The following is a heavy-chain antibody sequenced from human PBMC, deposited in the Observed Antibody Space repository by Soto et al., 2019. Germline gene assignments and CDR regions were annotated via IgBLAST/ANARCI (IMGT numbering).Heavy chain of an antibody. V-gene: IGHV4-34*01. D-gene: IGHD3-22*01. J-gene: IGHJ4*02. CDR3: AGGPPIIYYEGNGYYYYDY. CDR2: NTHNGRT. CDR1: GGSFSGYY. Sequence: PSETLSLTCAVYGGSFSGYYWTWIRQPPGKGLEWIGENTHNGRTRYNPSLKSRVTILVDTSKNQFSLNLNSVTAADTAVYYCAGGPPIIYYEGNGYYYYDYWGLGSLVT.